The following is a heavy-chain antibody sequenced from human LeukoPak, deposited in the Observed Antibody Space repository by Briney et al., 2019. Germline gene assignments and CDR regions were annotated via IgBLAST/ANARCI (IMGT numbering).Heavy chain of an antibody. Sequence: PSETLSLTCAVSGGSISSSNWWSWVRQPPGKGLEWIGEIYHSGSTNYNPSLKSRVTISVDTSKNQFSLKLSSVTAADTAVYYCAREEVVVAANYYYYYYMDVWGKGTTVTISS. V-gene: IGHV4-4*02. D-gene: IGHD2-15*01. CDR1: GGSISSSNW. J-gene: IGHJ6*03. CDR2: IYHSGST. CDR3: AREEVVVAANYYYYYYMDV.